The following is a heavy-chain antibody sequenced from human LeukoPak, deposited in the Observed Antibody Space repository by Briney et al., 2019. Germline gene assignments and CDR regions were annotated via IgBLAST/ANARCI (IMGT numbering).Heavy chain of an antibody. V-gene: IGHV1-2*02. Sequence: GASVKVSCKASGYTFTGYYMHWVRQAHGQGLEWMGWINPNSGGTNYAQKFQGRVTMTRDTSISTAYMELSRLRSDDTAVYYCARKSIVVAPAAIRVLYYYYGMDVWGQGTTVTVSS. CDR3: ARKSIVVAPAAIRVLYYYYGMDV. D-gene: IGHD2-2*02. CDR1: GYTFTGYY. J-gene: IGHJ6*02. CDR2: INPNSGGT.